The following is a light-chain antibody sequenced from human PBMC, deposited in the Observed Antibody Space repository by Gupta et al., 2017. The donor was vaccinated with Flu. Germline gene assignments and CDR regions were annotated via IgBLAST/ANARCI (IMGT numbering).Light chain of an antibody. CDR1: NIGSKS. J-gene: IGLJ1*01. V-gene: IGLV3-21*02. CDR2: EDS. Sequence: SYVLTQPPSVSVAPGQTATITCGGNNIGSKSVHWYQQKPGQAPVLGVYEDSDRPSGIPERFSGYKSWNKANLTIRRVEAWDEADEDGHVWDSSRVPREVFGTGTNVTVL. CDR3: HVWDSSRVPREV.